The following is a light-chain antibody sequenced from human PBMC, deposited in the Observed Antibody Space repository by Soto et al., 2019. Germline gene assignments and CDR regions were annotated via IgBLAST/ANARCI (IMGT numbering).Light chain of an antibody. CDR1: QAVSTW. J-gene: IGKJ4*01. CDR3: QQANSVPRT. V-gene: IGKV1-12*01. Sequence: DIQMTQSPSFVYASVCDRVTITWRASQAVSTWLAWYQQKPGDAPKLLIYAASTLQSGVPSRFSGSGSGTAFTLTIRSLQPEDFATYYCQQANSVPRTFGGGTKVSI. CDR2: AAS.